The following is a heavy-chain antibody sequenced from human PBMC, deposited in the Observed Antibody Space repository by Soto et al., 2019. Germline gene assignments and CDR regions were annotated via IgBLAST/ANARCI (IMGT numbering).Heavy chain of an antibody. CDR2: IFYSGGT. Sequence: PSVTLCVTRTVAGGSIISYGGSWIRQPPGKGLEWIGTIFYSGGTFYTPSLKSRVTMSVDTSNNQFSLKLSSVTAADTAVYYCARQASGYYYGWFDPWGQGTLVTVSS. J-gene: IGHJ5*02. D-gene: IGHD3-22*01. CDR3: ARQASGYYYGWFDP. V-gene: IGHV4-59*04. CDR1: GGSIISYG.